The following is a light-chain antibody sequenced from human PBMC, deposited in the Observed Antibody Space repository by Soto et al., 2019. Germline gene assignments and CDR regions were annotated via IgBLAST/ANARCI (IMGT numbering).Light chain of an antibody. V-gene: IGLV2-14*01. Sequence: QSALTQPASVSGSPGQSITISCTGTSSDVGGYNYVSWYQQHPRKAPKLLIFEVSDRPSGVSNRFSGSKSGNTASLTISGLQAEDEADYYCSSYSGSSIPYVFGTGTKVTVL. J-gene: IGLJ1*01. CDR3: SSYSGSSIPYV. CDR1: SSDVGGYNY. CDR2: EVS.